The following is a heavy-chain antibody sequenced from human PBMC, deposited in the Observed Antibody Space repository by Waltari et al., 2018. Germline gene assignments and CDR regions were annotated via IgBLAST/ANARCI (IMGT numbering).Heavy chain of an antibody. D-gene: IGHD3-16*02. Sequence: QVQLQQWGAGLLKPSETLSLTCAVYGGSFSGYYWSWIRQPPGKGLEWIGEINHSGSTNYNPSLKSRVTISVDTSKNQFSLKLSSVTAADTAVYYCAREGPLGELSLMYFDLWGRGTLVTVSS. V-gene: IGHV4-34*01. CDR1: GGSFSGYY. CDR2: INHSGST. CDR3: AREGPLGELSLMYFDL. J-gene: IGHJ2*01.